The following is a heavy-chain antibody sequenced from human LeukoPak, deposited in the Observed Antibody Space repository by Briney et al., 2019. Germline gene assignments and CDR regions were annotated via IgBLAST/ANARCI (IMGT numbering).Heavy chain of an antibody. CDR3: AKAPRYCSSTSCPSCYYYGMDV. V-gene: IGHV3-30*18. D-gene: IGHD2-2*01. CDR1: GFTFSSYG. CDR2: ISYDGSNK. Sequence: PGRSLRLSCAASGFTFSSYGMHWVRQAPGKGLEWVAVISYDGSNKYYADSVKGRFTISRDNSKNTLYLQMNSLRAEDTAVYYCAKAPRYCSSTSCPSCYYYGMDVWGKGTTVTVSS. J-gene: IGHJ6*04.